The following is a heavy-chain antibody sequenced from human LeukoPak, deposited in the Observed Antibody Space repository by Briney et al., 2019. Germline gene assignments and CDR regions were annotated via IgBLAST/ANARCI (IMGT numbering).Heavy chain of an antibody. J-gene: IGHJ4*02. CDR2: ISYDGSNK. CDR1: GFTFSSCG. D-gene: IGHD5-12*01. V-gene: IGHV3-30*18. CDR3: AKAHGYSGYGSFDY. Sequence: GGSLRLSCAASGFTFSSCGMHWVRQAPGKGLEWVAVISYDGSNKYYADSVEGRFTISRDNSKNTLYLQMNSLRAEDTAVYYCAKAHGYSGYGSFDYWGQGTLVTVSS.